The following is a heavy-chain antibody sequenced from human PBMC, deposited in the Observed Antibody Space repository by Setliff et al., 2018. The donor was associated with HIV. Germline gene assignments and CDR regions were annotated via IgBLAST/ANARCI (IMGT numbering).Heavy chain of an antibody. CDR2: ISSSSSTI. CDR1: GFTFSTYS. CDR3: ASRSDY. Sequence: GESLKISCAASGFTFSTYSMNWVRQAPGKGLEWISYISSSSSTIYYADSVKGRFTISRDNAKNSLYLQMNSLRAEDTAVYYCASRSDYWGRGTLVTVSS. V-gene: IGHV3-48*01. J-gene: IGHJ4*02.